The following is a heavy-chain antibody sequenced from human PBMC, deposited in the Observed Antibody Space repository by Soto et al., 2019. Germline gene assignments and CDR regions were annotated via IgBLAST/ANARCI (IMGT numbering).Heavy chain of an antibody. CDR1: GYTFTSYA. CDR3: ARDQGDQHFDY. D-gene: IGHD2-21*02. J-gene: IGHJ4*02. CDR2: INAGIGNT. Sequence: ASVKVCCKASGYTFTSYAMHWVRQAPGQRLEWMGWINAGIGNTKYSQKFQGRVTITRDTSASTAYMELSSLRSEDTAVYYCARDQGDQHFDYWGQGTLVTVSS. V-gene: IGHV1-3*01.